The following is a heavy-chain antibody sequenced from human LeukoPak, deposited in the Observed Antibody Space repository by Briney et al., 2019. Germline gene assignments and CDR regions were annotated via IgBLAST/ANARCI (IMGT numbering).Heavy chain of an antibody. V-gene: IGHV7-4-1*02. CDR1: GYTFTSYA. J-gene: IGHJ6*03. Sequence: ASVKVSCKASGYTFTSYAMNWVRQAPGQGLEWMGWINTNTGNPTYAQGFTGRFVFSLDTSVSTAYLQISSLKAEDTAVYYCARVYLEWLSADYYYYYMDVWGKGTTVTVSS. D-gene: IGHD3-3*01. CDR2: INTNTGNP. CDR3: ARVYLEWLSADYYYYYMDV.